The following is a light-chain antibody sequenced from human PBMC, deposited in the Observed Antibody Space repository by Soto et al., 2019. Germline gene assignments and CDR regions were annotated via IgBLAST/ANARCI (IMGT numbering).Light chain of an antibody. Sequence: IVMTQSPATLCVSPGERATLSCRASQSIGTHLAWYQQKPGQAPRLLIYDASTRATGIPARFSGSGSGTEFMLTISSLQSEDFAVYYCQHYDQWRSFGPGTKVDI. J-gene: IGKJ3*01. CDR2: DAS. CDR1: QSIGTH. V-gene: IGKV3D-15*01. CDR3: QHYDQWRS.